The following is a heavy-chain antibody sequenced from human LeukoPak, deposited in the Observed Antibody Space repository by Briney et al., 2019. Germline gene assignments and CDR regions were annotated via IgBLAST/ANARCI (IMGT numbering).Heavy chain of an antibody. Sequence: ASVKVSCKAFGYTFTSYARNWVRQAPGQGLEWMGWINTNTGNPTYAQGFTGRFVFSLDTSVSTAYLQISSLKAEDTAVYYCARGYSSSWYWDDYWGQGTLVTVSS. CDR2: INTNTGNP. CDR3: ARGYSSSWYWDDY. V-gene: IGHV7-4-1*02. J-gene: IGHJ4*02. CDR1: GYTFTSYA. D-gene: IGHD6-13*01.